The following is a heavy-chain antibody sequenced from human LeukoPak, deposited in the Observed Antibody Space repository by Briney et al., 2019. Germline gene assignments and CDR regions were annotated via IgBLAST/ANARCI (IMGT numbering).Heavy chain of an antibody. CDR2: INPDGSTI. J-gene: IGHJ3*01. Sequence: GGSLRLSCAASGFSFGNYFMHWVRQAPGKGLIWVSRINPDGSTIYYADSVKGRFTISRDNVGSSLYLEMNSLSVEDTALYYCTRGLSGTHNAFDLWGQGTLVTVSS. D-gene: IGHD1-26*01. V-gene: IGHV3-74*01. CDR3: TRGLSGTHNAFDL. CDR1: GFSFGNYF.